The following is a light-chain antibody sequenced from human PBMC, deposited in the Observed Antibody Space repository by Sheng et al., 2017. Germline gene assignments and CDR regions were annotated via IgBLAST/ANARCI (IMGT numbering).Light chain of an antibody. CDR1: QSVSNY. J-gene: IGKJ4*01. Sequence: EVVLTQSPGTLSLSPGERASLSCRASQSVSNYVAWYQQKPGQAPRLLIYGASTGASDIPARFSGSGSGTDFTLTISRLDPEDFAVYYCQYYGSSPVTFGGGTRVEV. CDR3: QYYGSSPVT. V-gene: IGKV3-20*01. CDR2: GAS.